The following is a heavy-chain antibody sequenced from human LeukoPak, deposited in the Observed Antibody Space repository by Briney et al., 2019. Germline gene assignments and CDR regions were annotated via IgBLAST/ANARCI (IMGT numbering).Heavy chain of an antibody. D-gene: IGHD4-23*01. Sequence: ASVKGSCKASGYIFSSYYMHWVRQAPGQGLEWMGIISPSDARTTYTQKFQGRVTMTRDTSTNTVYMELSSLTSEDTAVYYCARDNTVGTTTGGEFWGQGTLVTVSS. CDR3: ARDNTVGTTTGGEF. V-gene: IGHV1-46*01. J-gene: IGHJ4*02. CDR2: ISPSDART. CDR1: GYIFSSYY.